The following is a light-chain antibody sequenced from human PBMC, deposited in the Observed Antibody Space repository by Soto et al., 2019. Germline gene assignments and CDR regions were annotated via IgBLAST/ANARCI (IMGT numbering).Light chain of an antibody. Sequence: QSVLTQPASVSGSPGQSITISCTGTSSDVGGYNYVSWYQQHPGKAPKLMIYDVSNRPSGVSNRFSGSKSGNTASLTISGLQAEDEDDYYCSSYTTSSSYVFATGTKVTVL. CDR1: SSDVGGYNY. V-gene: IGLV2-14*01. J-gene: IGLJ1*01. CDR2: DVS. CDR3: SSYTTSSSYV.